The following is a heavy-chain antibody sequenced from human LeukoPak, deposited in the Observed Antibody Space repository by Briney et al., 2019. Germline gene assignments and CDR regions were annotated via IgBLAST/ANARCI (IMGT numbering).Heavy chain of an antibody. J-gene: IGHJ4*02. CDR1: GGSFSGYY. Sequence: PSETLSLTCAVYGGSFSGYYWSWIRQPPGKGLEWIGEINHSGSTNYNPSLKSRVTISVDTSKNQFSLKLSSVTAADTAVYYCARLISPITGTSAQYYFDYWGQGTLVTVSS. CDR3: ARLISPITGTSAQYYFDY. D-gene: IGHD1-20*01. CDR2: INHSGST. V-gene: IGHV4-34*01.